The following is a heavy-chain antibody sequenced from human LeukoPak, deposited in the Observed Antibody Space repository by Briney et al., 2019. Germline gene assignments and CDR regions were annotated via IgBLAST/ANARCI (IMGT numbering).Heavy chain of an antibody. D-gene: IGHD3-10*01. CDR1: GGSMSSKY. Sequence: SETLSLTCTVSGGSMSSKYWSWIRQPPGKGLEWIGYIYYSGSTNYKPSLKSRVTISVDTSKNQFSLKLSSVTAADTAVYYCARGGYYGSGNDFRFDPWGQGTLVTVSS. CDR3: ARGGYYGSGNDFRFDP. J-gene: IGHJ5*02. CDR2: IYYSGST. V-gene: IGHV4-59*01.